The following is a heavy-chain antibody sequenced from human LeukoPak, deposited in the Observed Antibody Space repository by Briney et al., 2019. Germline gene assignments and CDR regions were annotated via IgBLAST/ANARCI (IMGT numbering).Heavy chain of an antibody. V-gene: IGHV3-30-3*01. CDR3: ARDQDGY. Sequence: GGFLRLSCAASGFIFITYNMHRVRQAPCKGLAWVASISYDGNNKNYADSVKGRFTVSRDNSKNTLYLQMNSLSAEDTAVYYCARDQDGYWGQGTLVTVSS. CDR2: ISYDGNNK. J-gene: IGHJ4*02. CDR1: GFIFITYN.